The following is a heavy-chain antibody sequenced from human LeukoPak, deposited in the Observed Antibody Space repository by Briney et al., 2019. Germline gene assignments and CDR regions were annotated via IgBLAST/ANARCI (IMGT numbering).Heavy chain of an antibody. CDR2: IIPIFGTA. CDR3: ATVQLWRHWFDP. D-gene: IGHD5-18*01. Sequence: ASVKVSCKASGGTFSSYAISWVRQAPGQGLEWMGGIIPIFGTADYAQKFQGRVTITADESTSTAYMELSSLRSEDTAVYYCATVQLWRHWFDPWGQGTLVTVSS. CDR1: GGTFSSYA. V-gene: IGHV1-69*13. J-gene: IGHJ5*02.